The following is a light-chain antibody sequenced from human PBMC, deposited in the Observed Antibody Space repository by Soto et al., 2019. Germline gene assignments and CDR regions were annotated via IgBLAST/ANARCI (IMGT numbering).Light chain of an antibody. CDR3: QRYGNSLWT. V-gene: IGKV3-20*01. CDR2: RTS. Sequence: ELVLTQSPGTRSLSRGETASISCRASERVRSRVLTSYQQKPGQPHRLISCRTSTRVDGIPDRFSGSGSGTDFTLTMSRLEPEDFAVYFCQRYGNSLWTLGQGTKADIK. CDR1: ERVRSRV. J-gene: IGKJ1*01.